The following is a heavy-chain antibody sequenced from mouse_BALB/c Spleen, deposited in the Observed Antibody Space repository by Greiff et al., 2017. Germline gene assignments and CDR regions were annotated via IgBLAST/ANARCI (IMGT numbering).Heavy chain of an antibody. J-gene: IGHJ4*01. CDR3: AKEVRLRGYAMDY. V-gene: IGHV2-6-5*01. D-gene: IGHD1-2*01. Sequence: LSISKDNSKSQVFLKMNSLQTDDTAMYYCAKEVRLRGYAMDYWGQGTSVTVSS.